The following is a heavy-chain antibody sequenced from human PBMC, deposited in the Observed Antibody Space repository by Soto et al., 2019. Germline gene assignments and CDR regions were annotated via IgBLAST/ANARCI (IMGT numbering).Heavy chain of an antibody. D-gene: IGHD2-8*01. Sequence: GGSLRLSCAASGFTFSSYAMSWVRQAPGKGLEWVSAISGSGGSTYYADSVKGRFTISRDNSKNTLYLQMNSLRAEDTAVYYCAKDIVLMVYASGQVDYWGQGTLVTVSS. CDR3: AKDIVLMVYASGQVDY. CDR1: GFTFSSYA. CDR2: ISGSGGST. J-gene: IGHJ4*02. V-gene: IGHV3-23*01.